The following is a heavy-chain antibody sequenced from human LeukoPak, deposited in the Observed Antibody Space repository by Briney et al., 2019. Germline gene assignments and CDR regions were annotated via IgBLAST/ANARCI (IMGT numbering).Heavy chain of an antibody. J-gene: IGHJ4*02. Sequence: PSETLSLTFTVSGGSISSSSYYWGWIRQPPGKGLEGIGSIYYRGSTYDNPSLKSRVTISIDKSTTQFSLRLSSVPAADTAVYYCARAYRSELDLDSWGQGTLVTVSS. CDR3: ARAYRSELDLDS. D-gene: IGHD3-10*01. V-gene: IGHV4-39*07. CDR2: IYYRGST. CDR1: GGSISSSSYY.